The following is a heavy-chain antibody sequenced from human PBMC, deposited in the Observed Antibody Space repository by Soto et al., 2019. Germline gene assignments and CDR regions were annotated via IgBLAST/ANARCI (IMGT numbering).Heavy chain of an antibody. CDR2: IRSKANSYAT. J-gene: IGHJ3*02. V-gene: IGHV3-73*01. Sequence: GGSLRLSCAASGFTFSGSAMHWVRQASGKGLEWVGRIRSKANSYATAYAASVKGRFTISRDDSKNTAYLQMNSLKTEDTPVYYCTRLYSSGQEDAFDIWGQGTMVTVSS. D-gene: IGHD6-19*01. CDR3: TRLYSSGQEDAFDI. CDR1: GFTFSGSA.